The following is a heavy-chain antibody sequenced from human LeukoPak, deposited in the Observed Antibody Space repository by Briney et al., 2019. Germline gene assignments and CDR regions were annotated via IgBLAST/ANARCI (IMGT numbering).Heavy chain of an antibody. Sequence: PSETLSLTCSVSGGSIRNYYWSWIRQPPGKGLEWIGYIYYSGSTNYNPSLKSRVTISVGTSKNQFSLKLNSVTAADTAVYYCASHKGGGGATFDFWGQGTLVTVSS. J-gene: IGHJ4*02. CDR2: IYYSGST. CDR1: GGSIRNYY. V-gene: IGHV4-59*01. D-gene: IGHD1-26*01. CDR3: ASHKGGGGATFDF.